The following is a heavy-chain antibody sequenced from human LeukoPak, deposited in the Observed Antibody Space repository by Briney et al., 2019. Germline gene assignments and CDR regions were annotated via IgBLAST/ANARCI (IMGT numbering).Heavy chain of an antibody. CDR2: ISGSGGST. CDR3: ATGGWLVENGY. V-gene: IGHV3-23*01. J-gene: IGHJ4*02. Sequence: GGSLRLSCAAPGFTFSSYAMSWVRQAPGKGLEWVSAISGSGGSTYYADSVKGRFTTSRDNSKNTLYLQMSSLRAEDTAVYYCATGGWLVENGYWGQGTLVTVSS. D-gene: IGHD6-19*01. CDR1: GFTFSSYA.